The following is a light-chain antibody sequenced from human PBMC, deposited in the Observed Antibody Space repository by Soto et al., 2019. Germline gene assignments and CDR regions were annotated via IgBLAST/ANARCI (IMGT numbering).Light chain of an antibody. Sequence: EIVLTQSPATLSLSPGERATLSCRASQSVSIYLAWYQQKPGQAPRLLIYDASNRATGIPARFSGSGSGTDFTLTISSLEPEDFAVYYCQHRSSWPTFGGGTKVEIK. J-gene: IGKJ4*01. CDR3: QHRSSWPT. V-gene: IGKV3-11*01. CDR1: QSVSIY. CDR2: DAS.